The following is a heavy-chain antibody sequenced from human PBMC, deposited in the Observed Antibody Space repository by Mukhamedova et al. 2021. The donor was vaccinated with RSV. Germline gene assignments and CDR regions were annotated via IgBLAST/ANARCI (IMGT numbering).Heavy chain of an antibody. CDR3: ASGTPRGPPAFKI. V-gene: IGHV4-38-2*01. D-gene: IGHD2-15*01. CDR2: VYHSGAS. J-gene: IGHJ3*02. Sequence: EWIGSVYHSGASYYNPSLKSRVAASVDTSKTQFSLRLTSLTAADTAVYYRASGTPRGPPAFKIWGQGTVVAVPS.